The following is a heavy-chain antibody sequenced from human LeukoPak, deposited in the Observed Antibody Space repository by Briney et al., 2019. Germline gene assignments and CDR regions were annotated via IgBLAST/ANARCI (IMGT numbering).Heavy chain of an antibody. Sequence: SETLSLTCTVSGGSISSGSYYWSWIRQPAGKGLEWIGRIYTSRSTNYNPSLKSRVTISVDTSKNQFSLKLTSVTAADTAVYYCASLITIFGVLITYFDYWGQGTLVTVSS. D-gene: IGHD3-3*01. V-gene: IGHV4-61*02. CDR3: ASLITIFGVLITYFDY. J-gene: IGHJ4*02. CDR1: GGSISSGSYY. CDR2: IYTSRST.